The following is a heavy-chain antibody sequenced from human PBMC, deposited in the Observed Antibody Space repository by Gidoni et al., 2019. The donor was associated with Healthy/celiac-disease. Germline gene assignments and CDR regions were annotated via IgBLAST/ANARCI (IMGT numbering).Heavy chain of an antibody. D-gene: IGHD3-3*01. V-gene: IGHV3-23*01. Sequence: EVQLLESGGGLVQPGGSLRLPCAASGFTFSSYAMSWVRQAPGKGLAWVSAISGSGGSTYYADSVKGRFIISRDNSKNTLYLQMNSLRAEDTAVYYCAKGDSYDFWSGSSSMDVWGKGTTVTVSS. J-gene: IGHJ6*03. CDR2: ISGSGGST. CDR3: AKGDSYDFWSGSSSMDV. CDR1: GFTFSSYA.